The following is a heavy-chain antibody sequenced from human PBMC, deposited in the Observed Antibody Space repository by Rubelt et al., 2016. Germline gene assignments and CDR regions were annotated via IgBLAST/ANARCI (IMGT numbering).Heavy chain of an antibody. Sequence: EVQLLESGGGLVQPGGSLRLSCAASGFTFSSYAMSWVRQAPGKGLEWASSISSSSSYIYYADSVKGRFAISRDNAKNSLYLQMNSLRAEDTAVYYCARERDYGDAHDAFDIWGQGTMVTVSS. CDR1: GFTFSSYA. CDR3: ARERDYGDAHDAFDI. J-gene: IGHJ3*02. V-gene: IGHV3-21*01. D-gene: IGHD4-17*01. CDR2: ISSSSSYI.